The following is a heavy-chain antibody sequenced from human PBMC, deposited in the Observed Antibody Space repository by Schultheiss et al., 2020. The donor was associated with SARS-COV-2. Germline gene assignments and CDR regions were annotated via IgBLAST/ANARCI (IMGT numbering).Heavy chain of an antibody. CDR1: GGSVSSGSYY. V-gene: IGHV4-61*01. Sequence: SETLSLTCTVSGGSVSSGSYYWSWIRQPPGKGLEWIGYIYYSGSTYYNPSLKSRVTISVDTSKNQFSLKLSSVTAADTAVYYCARCGYYSLYYFDYWGPGNLVTVSS. CDR2: IYYSGST. CDR3: ARCGYYSLYYFDY. J-gene: IGHJ4*02. D-gene: IGHD3-22*01.